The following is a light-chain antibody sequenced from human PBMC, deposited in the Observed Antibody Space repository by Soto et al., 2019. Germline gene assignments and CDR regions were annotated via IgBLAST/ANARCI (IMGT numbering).Light chain of an antibody. CDR3: QQYSYWPLT. J-gene: IGKJ4*01. V-gene: IGKV3-15*01. Sequence: ETVMTQSPATLSVSPGERATLSCRASQSVSWNLAWYQQKPGQAPRLLIFDASIRATGIPARFSGSGSGTDFTLIISSLQSEDFAVYYCQQYSYWPLTFGGGTKVDIK. CDR1: QSVSWN. CDR2: DAS.